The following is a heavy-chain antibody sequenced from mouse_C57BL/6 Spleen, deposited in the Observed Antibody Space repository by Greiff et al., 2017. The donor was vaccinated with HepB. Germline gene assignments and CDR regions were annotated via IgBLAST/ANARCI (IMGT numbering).Heavy chain of an antibody. CDR2: IDPSDSYT. Sequence: QVQLQQPGAELVRPGTSVKLSCKASGYTFTSYWMHWVKQRPGQGLEWIGVIDPSDSYTNYNQKFKGKATLTVDTSSSTAYMQLSSLTSEDSAVYYCAALYSPFAYWGQGTLVTVSA. CDR3: AALYSPFAY. D-gene: IGHD2-1*01. CDR1: GYTFTSYW. V-gene: IGHV1-59*01. J-gene: IGHJ3*01.